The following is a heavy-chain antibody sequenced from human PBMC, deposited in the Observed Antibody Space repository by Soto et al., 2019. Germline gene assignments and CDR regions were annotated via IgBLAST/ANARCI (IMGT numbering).Heavy chain of an antibody. CDR3: AKDITVAGSRWGYYYYYGLDV. D-gene: IGHD6-19*01. Sequence: QVQLVESGGGVVQPGRSLRLSCAASGFTFSSYGMHWVRQAPGKGLEWVAVISYDGSNKYYADSVKGRLTISRDNSKNTLYLQMNSLRAEDTAMYYCAKDITVAGSRWGYYYYYGLDVWGQGTTDTVSS. CDR1: GFTFSSYG. J-gene: IGHJ6*02. CDR2: ISYDGSNK. V-gene: IGHV3-30*18.